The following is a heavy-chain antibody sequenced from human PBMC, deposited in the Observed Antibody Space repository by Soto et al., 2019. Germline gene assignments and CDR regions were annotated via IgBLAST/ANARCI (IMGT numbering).Heavy chain of an antibody. D-gene: IGHD3-22*01. CDR2: IYYSGST. CDR3: ASPRNYDSSGYFPGDAFDI. V-gene: IGHV4-39*01. Sequence: PSETLSLTCTVSGGSISSSSYYWGWIRQPPGKGLEWIGSIYYSGSTYYNPSLKSRVTISVDTSKNQFSLKLSSVTAADTAVYYCASPRNYDSSGYFPGDAFDIWGQGTMVT. CDR1: GGSISSSSYY. J-gene: IGHJ3*02.